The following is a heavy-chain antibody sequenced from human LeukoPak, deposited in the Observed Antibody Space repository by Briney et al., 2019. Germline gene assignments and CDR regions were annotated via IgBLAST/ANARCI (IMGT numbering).Heavy chain of an antibody. J-gene: IGHJ4*02. V-gene: IGHV3-74*01. Sequence: GGSLRLSCAASGFTFNNYWMHWVRQAPGKGLVWVSRINSDGSSTSYADSVKGRFTISRDNSKNTLYLQMNSLRAEDTAVYYCARDTFGAGTIFVDYWGQGTLVTVSS. CDR2: INSDGSST. CDR1: GFTFNNYW. D-gene: IGHD3-9*01. CDR3: ARDTFGAGTIFVDY.